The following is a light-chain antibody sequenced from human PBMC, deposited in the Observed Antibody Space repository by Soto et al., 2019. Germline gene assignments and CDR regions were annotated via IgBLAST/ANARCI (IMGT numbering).Light chain of an antibody. J-gene: IGKJ1*01. Sequence: DIQMTQSPSPLSASVGDRVDITCRTSQSVSSYLNWYQAKPGKAPKLLIYKASTLKSGVPSRFSGSGSGTEFTLTISSLQPDDFATYYCQHYNSYSEAFGQGTKVELK. CDR1: QSVSSY. CDR2: KAS. CDR3: QHYNSYSEA. V-gene: IGKV1-5*03.